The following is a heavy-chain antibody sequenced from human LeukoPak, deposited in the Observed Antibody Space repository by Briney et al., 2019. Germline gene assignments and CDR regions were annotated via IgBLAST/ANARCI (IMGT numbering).Heavy chain of an antibody. CDR3: AKLLRFLEWLLSPFDY. CDR2: ISYDGSNK. CDR1: GFTFSSYG. J-gene: IGHJ4*02. D-gene: IGHD3-3*01. V-gene: IGHV3-30*18. Sequence: GRSLRLSCAASGFTFSSYGMHWVRQAPGKGLEWVAVISYDGSNKYYADSVKGRFTISRDNSKNTLYLQMNSLRAEDTAVYYCAKLLRFLEWLLSPFDYWGQGTLVTVSS.